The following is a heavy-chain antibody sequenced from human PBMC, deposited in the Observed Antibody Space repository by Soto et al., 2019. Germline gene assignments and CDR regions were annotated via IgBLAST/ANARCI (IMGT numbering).Heavy chain of an antibody. CDR1: GYTFTSHG. D-gene: IGHD1-26*01. Sequence: QLQLVQSGGEVKTPGASVKVSCTTSGYTFTSHGISWVRQAPGQGLEGMGWISTYNGKTDYAQKFQGRVTMTADTRTRTVYMEVRSLRSDDTAVYYCARLLTEGATYREDAFDMWGQGTKVTVSS. V-gene: IGHV1-18*01. CDR2: ISTYNGKT. J-gene: IGHJ3*02. CDR3: ARLLTEGATYREDAFDM.